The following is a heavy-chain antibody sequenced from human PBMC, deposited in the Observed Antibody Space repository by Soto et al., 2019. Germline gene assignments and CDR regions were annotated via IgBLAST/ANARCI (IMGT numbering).Heavy chain of an antibody. CDR3: AEDAAVAGSHAAYFQH. J-gene: IGHJ1*01. D-gene: IGHD6-19*01. Sequence: QVQLVQSGAEVKKPGASVKVSCKASGYTFTGYYMHWVRQAPGQGLEWVGWIDPNNGGANYAQKFQGWVTLTRDTSISTAYMELGRLRSDDTAVYYCAEDAAVAGSHAAYFQHWGQGTLVTVSS. CDR2: IDPNNGGA. CDR1: GYTFTGYY. V-gene: IGHV1-2*04.